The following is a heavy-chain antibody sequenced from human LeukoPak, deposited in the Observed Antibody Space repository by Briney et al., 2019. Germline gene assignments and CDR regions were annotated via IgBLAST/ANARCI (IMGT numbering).Heavy chain of an antibody. CDR2: INHSGST. V-gene: IGHV4-34*01. CDR3: ARLGYSYGYSDY. D-gene: IGHD5-18*01. Sequence: PSETLSLTCAVYGGSFSGYYWSWIRQPPGKGLEWIGEINHSGSTNYNPSLKSRVTISVDTSKNQFSLKLSSVTAADTAVYYCARLGYSYGYSDYWGQGTLVTVSS. CDR1: GGSFSGYY. J-gene: IGHJ4*02.